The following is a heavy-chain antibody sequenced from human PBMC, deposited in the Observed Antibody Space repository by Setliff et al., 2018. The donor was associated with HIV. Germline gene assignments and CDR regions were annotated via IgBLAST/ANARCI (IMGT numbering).Heavy chain of an antibody. J-gene: IGHJ5*02. V-gene: IGHV4-59*11. CDR3: ARVARMHPFDP. CDR2: IYYNGGA. Sequence: SETLSLTCTVSGGSISSHYWGWIRQPPGKGLEWIGYIYYNGGANYNSSLESRVTISVDRSKNQFSLKLTSVTAADTAVYYCARVARMHPFDPWGRGALVTVSS. CDR1: GGSISSHY.